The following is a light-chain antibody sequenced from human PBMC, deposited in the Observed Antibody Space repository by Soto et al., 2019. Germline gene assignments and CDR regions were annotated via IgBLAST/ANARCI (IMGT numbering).Light chain of an antibody. CDR3: QQYNNWPSVT. V-gene: IGKV3-15*01. CDR2: GAS. J-gene: IGKJ5*01. CDR1: QSVRSN. Sequence: EIMMTQSPATLSVSPGERAPLSCRASQSVRSNLAWYQQKPGQAPRLLIYGASTRATGIPARFSGSGSGTEFTLTISSLLSEDFAVYYCQQYNNWPSVTFGQGTRLEIK.